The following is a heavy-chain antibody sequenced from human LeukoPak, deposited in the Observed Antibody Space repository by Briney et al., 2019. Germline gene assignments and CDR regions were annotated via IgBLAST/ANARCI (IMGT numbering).Heavy chain of an antibody. D-gene: IGHD3-22*01. CDR2: IKQDGSVK. V-gene: IGHV3-7*01. CDR1: GFTFSTYW. J-gene: IGHJ6*03. CDR3: ARVGLGYYDSSGYYWYFGVYYYMDV. Sequence: GGSLRLSCVVSGFTFSTYWMSWVRQAPGKGLECVATIKQDGSVKNYGDSVQGRFTISRDNAKNSLYLQMNSLRAEDTAVYYCARVGLGYYDSSGYYWYFGVYYYMDVWGKGTTVTVSS.